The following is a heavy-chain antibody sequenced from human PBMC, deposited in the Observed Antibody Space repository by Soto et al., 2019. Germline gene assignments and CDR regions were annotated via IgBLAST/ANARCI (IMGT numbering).Heavy chain of an antibody. CDR3: ARSCSSTSCYQYQHAFDI. J-gene: IGHJ3*02. CDR1: GGTFSSYA. CDR2: IIPIFGTA. V-gene: IGHV1-69*13. D-gene: IGHD2-2*01. Sequence: ASVKVSCKASGGTFSSYAISWVRQAPGQGLEWTGGIIPIFGTANYAQKFQGRVTITADESTSTAYMELSSLRSEDTAVYYCARSCSSTSCYQYQHAFDIWGQGTMVTVSS.